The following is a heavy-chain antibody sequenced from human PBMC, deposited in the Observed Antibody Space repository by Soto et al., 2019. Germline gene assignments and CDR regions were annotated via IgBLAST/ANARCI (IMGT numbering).Heavy chain of an antibody. V-gene: IGHV3-33*01. CDR2: IWYDGSNK. CDR3: AILAAAGPFDY. Sequence: GGSLRLSCAASGFTFSSYGMHWVRQAPGKGLEWVAVIWYDGSNKYYADSVKGRFTISRDNSKNTLYLQMNSLRAEDTAVYYCAILAAAGPFDYWGQGTLVTVSS. CDR1: GFTFSSYG. D-gene: IGHD6-13*01. J-gene: IGHJ4*02.